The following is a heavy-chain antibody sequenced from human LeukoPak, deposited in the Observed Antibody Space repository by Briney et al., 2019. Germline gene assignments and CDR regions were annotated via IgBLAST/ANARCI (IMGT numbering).Heavy chain of an antibody. V-gene: IGHV1-2*02. J-gene: IGHJ4*02. CDR2: INPNSGGT. Sequence: ASVKVSCKASGYTFTGYYMHWVRQAPGQGLEWMGWINPNSGGTNYAQKFQGRVTMTRDTSISTAYMELSRLRSDDTAVYYCARATPASLAAAGTFDYWGQGTLVTVSS. CDR1: GYTFTGYY. CDR3: ARATPASLAAAGTFDY. D-gene: IGHD6-13*01.